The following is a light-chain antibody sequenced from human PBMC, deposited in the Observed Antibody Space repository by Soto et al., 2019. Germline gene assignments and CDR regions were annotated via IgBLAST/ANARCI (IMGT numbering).Light chain of an antibody. CDR3: SSYTSSSTLGV. V-gene: IGLV2-14*01. CDR2: DVS. Sequence: QSALTQPASVSGSPGQSITISCTGISSDVGGYNYVSWYQQHPGKAPKLMIYDVSNRPSGVSNRFSGSKSGNTASLTISGLQAEDEAHYYCSSYTSSSTLGVFGGGTKLTVL. CDR1: SSDVGGYNY. J-gene: IGLJ2*01.